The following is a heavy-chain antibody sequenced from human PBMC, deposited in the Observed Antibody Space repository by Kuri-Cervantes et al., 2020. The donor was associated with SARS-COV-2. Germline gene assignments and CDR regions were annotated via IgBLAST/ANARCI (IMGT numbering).Heavy chain of an antibody. Sequence: GESLKISCVASGFNFSTTDMNWVRQAPGKGLEWVTFISSDGKNKKCMASGKGRFTISRDNSKNTLYLQMNSLRAEDTAVYYCARDSKSITMIVVVPPMLDPWGQGTLVTVSS. V-gene: IGHV3-30*03. J-gene: IGHJ5*02. D-gene: IGHD3-22*01. CDR1: GFNFSTTD. CDR2: ISSDGKNK. CDR3: ARDSKSITMIVVVPPMLDP.